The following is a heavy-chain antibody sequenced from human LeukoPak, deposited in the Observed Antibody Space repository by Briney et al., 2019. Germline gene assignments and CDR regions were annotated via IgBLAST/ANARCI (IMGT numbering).Heavy chain of an antibody. CDR1: GFSFSSCA. D-gene: IGHD5-18*01. Sequence: GASLRLSCAASGFSFSSCAMGWVRQAPGKGPQWVSGVSDDGNSRYYADSLKGRFTISRDNSKNTLYLQMNSLRAEDTAVYYCAKDTSTAMATWGQGTLVTVSS. V-gene: IGHV3-23*01. J-gene: IGHJ5*02. CDR2: VSDDGNSR. CDR3: AKDTSTAMAT.